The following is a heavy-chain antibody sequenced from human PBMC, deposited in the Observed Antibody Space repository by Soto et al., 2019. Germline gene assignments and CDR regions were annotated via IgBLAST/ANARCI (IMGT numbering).Heavy chain of an antibody. CDR2: IYHGGTT. V-gene: IGHV4-4*02. J-gene: IGHJ4*02. Sequence: QVHLQESGPGPVKPSGTLSLTCAVSGGSISSSYWWNWVRQTPRGGLELIGKIYHGGTTNYNPSLKNRVTISVDKSKNQFSLTLTSVTAADTAVYYCVSSLNYDFWRDGGRHFYFDYWGRGILATVSS. CDR1: GGSISSSYW. CDR3: VSSLNYDFWRDGGRHFYFDY. D-gene: IGHD3-3*01.